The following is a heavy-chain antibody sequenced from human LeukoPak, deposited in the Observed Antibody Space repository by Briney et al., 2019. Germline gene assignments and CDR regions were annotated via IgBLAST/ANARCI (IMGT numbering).Heavy chain of an antibody. CDR3: ARDHPPSTGDRGYFDL. D-gene: IGHD7-27*01. V-gene: IGHV4-30-4*01. CDR2: IYYSGST. J-gene: IGHJ2*01. CDR1: GGSISSGDYY. Sequence: SETLSLTCTVSGGSISSGDYYWSWIRQPPGKGLEWIGYIYYSGSTYYNPSLKSRVTISVDTSKNQFSLKLSSVTAADTAVYYCARDHPPSTGDRGYFDLWGRGTLVTVFS.